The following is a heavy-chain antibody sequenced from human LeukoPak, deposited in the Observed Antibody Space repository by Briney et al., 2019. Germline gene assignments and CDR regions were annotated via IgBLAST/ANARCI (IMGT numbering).Heavy chain of an antibody. V-gene: IGHV4-38-2*01. Sequence: KPSETLSLTCAVSDYPISNAYYWVWIRQPPGKGLEWIGSLYHPDTTYYNPSLKSRVTMSADTSRSQFSLKLSFVTAADTAVYYCARQHDSYYYYYVDLWGTGTTVTVSS. CDR1: DYPISNAYY. D-gene: IGHD6-13*01. J-gene: IGHJ6*03. CDR2: LYHPDTT. CDR3: ARQHDSYYYYYVDL.